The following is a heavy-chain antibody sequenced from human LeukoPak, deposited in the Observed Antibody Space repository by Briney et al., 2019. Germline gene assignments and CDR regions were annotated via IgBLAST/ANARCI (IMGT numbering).Heavy chain of an antibody. J-gene: IGHJ4*02. CDR1: GFTFSDYY. CDR3: ARKTLLGAFFDY. CDR2: ISSSGNPI. Sequence: EGSLRLSCAASGFTFSDYYMSWIRQAPGKGLEWVSRISSSGNPIYYADSVKGRFTISRDNAKNSLYLQMNSPRAEDTAVYYCARKTLLGAFFDYWGQGTLVPVSS. D-gene: IGHD3-16*01. V-gene: IGHV3-11*04.